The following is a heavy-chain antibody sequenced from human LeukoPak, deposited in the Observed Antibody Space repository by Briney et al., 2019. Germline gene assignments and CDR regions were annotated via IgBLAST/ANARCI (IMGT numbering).Heavy chain of an antibody. CDR3: AEGDYGGNSHTFDI. D-gene: IGHD4-23*01. J-gene: IGHJ3*02. V-gene: IGHV3-7*01. CDR2: IKQDGSET. Sequence: GGSLRLSCAASGFTFSNYWMNWVRQAPGKGLECLANIKQDGSETYYADSVKGRFTISRDNAKNSLYLQMNSLRAEDTAVYYCAEGDYGGNSHTFDIWGQGTMVTVSS. CDR1: GFTFSNYW.